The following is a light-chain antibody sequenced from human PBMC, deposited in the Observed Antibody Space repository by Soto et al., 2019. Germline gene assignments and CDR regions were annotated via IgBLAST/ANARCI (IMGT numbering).Light chain of an antibody. CDR2: AAS. CDR3: LQDYNYPRT. V-gene: IGKV1-6*01. J-gene: IGKJ1*01. CDR1: QGIRND. Sequence: AIQMNQSPSSLSASVGDRVTITCRASQGIRNDLGWYQQKPGKAPNLLIYAASILQSGVPSRFSGGGSGTEFTLTISSLQHEDFATYYCLQDYNYPRTFGQGTKVEIK.